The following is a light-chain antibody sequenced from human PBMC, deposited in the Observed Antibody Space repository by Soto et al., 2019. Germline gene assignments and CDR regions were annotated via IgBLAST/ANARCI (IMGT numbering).Light chain of an antibody. CDR3: SSYTSSSTVVV. V-gene: IGLV2-14*01. CDR2: DVS. J-gene: IGLJ2*01. Sequence: QSALTQPASVSGSPGQSITISCTGTSSDVGGYNYVSWYQQHPGKAPKLMIYDVSNRPSGVSNRFSGSKSGNTASLTISGPQAEDEADYYCSSYTSSSTVVVFGGGTKLTVL. CDR1: SSDVGGYNY.